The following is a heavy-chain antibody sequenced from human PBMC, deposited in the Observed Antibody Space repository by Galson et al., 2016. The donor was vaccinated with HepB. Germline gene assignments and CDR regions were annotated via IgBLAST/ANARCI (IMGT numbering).Heavy chain of an antibody. CDR2: ISDIGANT. D-gene: IGHD3-10*01. V-gene: IGHV3-23*01. CDR1: GFIFNSHA. J-gene: IGHJ4*02. Sequence: SLRLSCAGSGFIFNSHAMRWVRQAPGKGLELVSAISDIGANTYHADFVKGRFTISRDNSKNTVYLQMNSLRVEDTAVYYCAARYGEFLMVFDYWGQGTLVTVSS. CDR3: AARYGEFLMVFDY.